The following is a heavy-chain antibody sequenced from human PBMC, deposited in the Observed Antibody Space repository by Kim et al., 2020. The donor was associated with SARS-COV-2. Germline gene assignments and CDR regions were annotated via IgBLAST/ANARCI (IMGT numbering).Heavy chain of an antibody. J-gene: IGHJ6*02. CDR3: VRYQLLYYYYYGMDV. CDR2: INHSGST. CDR1: GGSFSGYY. Sequence: SETLSLTCAVYGGSFSGYYWSWIRQPPGKGLEWIGEINHSGSTNYNPSLKSRVTISVDTSKNQFSLKLSSVTAADTAVYYCVRYQLLYYYYYGMDVWGQGTTVTVSS. V-gene: IGHV4-34*01. D-gene: IGHD2-2*01.